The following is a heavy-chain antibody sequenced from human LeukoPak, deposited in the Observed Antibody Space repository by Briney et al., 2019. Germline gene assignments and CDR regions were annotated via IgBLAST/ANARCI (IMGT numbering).Heavy chain of an antibody. CDR3: ARGHGWSVFDY. D-gene: IGHD2-8*01. CDR2: INHSGST. J-gene: IGHJ4*02. CDR1: GGSFSGYY. Sequence: PSETLSLTCAVYGGSFSGYYWSWIRQPPGKGLERIGEINHSGSTNYNPSLKSRVTIPVDTSKNQFSLKLSSVTAADTAMYYCARGHGWSVFDYWGQGTPVTVSS. V-gene: IGHV4-34*01.